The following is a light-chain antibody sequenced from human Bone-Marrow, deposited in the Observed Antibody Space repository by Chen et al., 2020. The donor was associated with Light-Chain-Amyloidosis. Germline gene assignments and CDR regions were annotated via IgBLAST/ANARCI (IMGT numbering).Light chain of an antibody. CDR2: DDS. Sequence: SYVLTQPSSVSVAPGETATIACGGNNIGSTSVPWYQQTPGQAPLLVVYDDSDRPSGIPERLSVSNSGNTATLTISRVEAGDEADYYCQVWDRSSDRPVFGGGTKLTVL. CDR3: QVWDRSSDRPV. J-gene: IGLJ3*02. V-gene: IGLV3-21*02. CDR1: NIGSTS.